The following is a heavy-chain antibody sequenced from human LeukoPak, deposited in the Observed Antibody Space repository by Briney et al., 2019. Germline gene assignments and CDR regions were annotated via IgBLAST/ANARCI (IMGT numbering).Heavy chain of an antibody. V-gene: IGHV3-74*01. CDR1: GFTFSTYW. D-gene: IGHD2-2*01. CDR3: ARDLSLVDCSTTTCYPSFDY. Sequence: PGGSLRLSCAASGFTFSTYWMHWVRQAPGKGLVWVSRINGDGSTASYADSVKGRFIISRDNAKNTLYLQMNSLRAEDTAVYYCARDLSLVDCSTTTCYPSFDYWGQGTLVTVSS. CDR2: INGDGSTA. J-gene: IGHJ4*02.